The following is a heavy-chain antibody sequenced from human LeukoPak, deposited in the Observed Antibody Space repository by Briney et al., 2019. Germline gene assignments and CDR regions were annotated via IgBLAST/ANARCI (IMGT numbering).Heavy chain of an antibody. CDR3: ARVAHYYGSGLYYYYYMDV. J-gene: IGHJ6*03. Sequence: GASVKVSCKASGYTFTSYGISWVRQAPGQGLEWMGWISAYNGNTNYAQKLQGRVTMTTDTSTSTAYMELRSLRSDDTAVYYCARVAHYYGSGLYYYYYMDVWGKGTTVTVSS. CDR2: ISAYNGNT. D-gene: IGHD3-10*01. CDR1: GYTFTSYG. V-gene: IGHV1-18*01.